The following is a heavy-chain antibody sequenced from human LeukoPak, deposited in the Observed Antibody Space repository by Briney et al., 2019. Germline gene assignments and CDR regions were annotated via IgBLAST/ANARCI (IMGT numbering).Heavy chain of an antibody. V-gene: IGHV3-30*18. CDR2: ISYDGSNK. D-gene: IGHD6-13*01. CDR3: AKHSSKLDY. CDR1: GFTFSSYG. J-gene: IGHJ4*02. Sequence: GGSLRLSCAASGFTFSSYGMHWVRQAPGKGLEWVAVISYDGSNKYYADSVKGRFTISRDNSKNTLYLQMNSLRAEDTAVYYCAKHSSKLDYWGQGTLVTVSS.